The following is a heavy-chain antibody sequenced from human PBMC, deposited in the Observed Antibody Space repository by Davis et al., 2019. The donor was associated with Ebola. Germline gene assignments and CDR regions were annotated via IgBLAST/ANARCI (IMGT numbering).Heavy chain of an antibody. CDR2: IYPDDSDT. V-gene: IGHV5-51*01. Sequence: GESLKISCKGSGFTFTTYWIAWVRQMPGKGLECMGIIYPDDSDTRYSPSFEGQVTISADKSISAAYLQWSSLKASDTAMYYCARLMYSTSSSDWYFDLWGRGTLVTVSS. J-gene: IGHJ2*01. CDR3: ARLMYSTSSSDWYFDL. D-gene: IGHD6-6*01. CDR1: GFTFTTYW.